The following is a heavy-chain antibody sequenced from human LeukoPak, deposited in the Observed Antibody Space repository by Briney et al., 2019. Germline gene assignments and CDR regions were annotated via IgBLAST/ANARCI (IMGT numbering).Heavy chain of an antibody. CDR3: AEFSPRAQWVVLTGGWYMDV. V-gene: IGHV3-7*01. D-gene: IGHD3-16*01. CDR1: GFTFSSYW. J-gene: IGHJ6*03. CDR2: IKQDGSEK. Sequence: GGSLRLSCAASGFTFSSYWMSWVRQAPGKGLEWVANIKQDGSEKYYVDSVKGRFTISRDNAKNSLYLQMNSLRAEDTAVYYCAEFSPRAQWVVLTGGWYMDVWGKGTTVTVSS.